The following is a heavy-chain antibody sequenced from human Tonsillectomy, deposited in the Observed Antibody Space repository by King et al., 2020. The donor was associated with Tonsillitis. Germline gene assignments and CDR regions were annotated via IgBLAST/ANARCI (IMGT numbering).Heavy chain of an antibody. J-gene: IGHJ4*02. V-gene: IGHV3-23*04. CDR3: AKDSRASYYDILTGYYFDY. D-gene: IGHD3-9*01. CDR2: ISGSGSST. CDR1: GFTFSSYA. Sequence: VQLVESGGGLVQPGGSLRISCAASGFTFSSYAMSWVHQAPGKGLEWVSAISGSGSSTYYADSVKGRFTISRDNSKNTLYLQMNSQRAEDTAVYYCAKDSRASYYDILTGYYFDYWGQGTLVTVSS.